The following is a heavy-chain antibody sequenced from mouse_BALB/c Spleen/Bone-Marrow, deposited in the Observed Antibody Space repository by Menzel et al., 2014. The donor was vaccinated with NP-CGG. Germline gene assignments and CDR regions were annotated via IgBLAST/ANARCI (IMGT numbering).Heavy chain of an antibody. Sequence: QVQLQQSGAELVKPGASVKMSCKASGYTFTSYWMHWVKQRPGQGLEWIGTIDPSDSYTSYNQKFKGKATLTVDTSSSTAYMQLSSLTSEDSAVYYCTMDDYDGGYYFDYWGQGTTLPVSS. CDR2: IDPSDSYT. CDR1: GYTFTSYW. J-gene: IGHJ2*01. CDR3: TMDDYDGGYYFDY. V-gene: IGHV1S127*01. D-gene: IGHD2-4*01.